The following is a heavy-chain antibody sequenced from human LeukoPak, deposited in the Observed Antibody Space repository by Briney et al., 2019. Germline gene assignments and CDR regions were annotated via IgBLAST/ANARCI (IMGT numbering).Heavy chain of an antibody. J-gene: IGHJ4*02. Sequence: GGSLRLSCAASGFTFSSYAMSWVRQAPGKGLEWVSAISGSGGSTYYADSVKGRFTISRDNSKNTLYLQMNSLRAEDTAVYYCASGYCSSTSCPLDYWGQGTLVTVSS. D-gene: IGHD2-2*01. V-gene: IGHV3-23*01. CDR1: GFTFSSYA. CDR3: ASGYCSSTSCPLDY. CDR2: ISGSGGST.